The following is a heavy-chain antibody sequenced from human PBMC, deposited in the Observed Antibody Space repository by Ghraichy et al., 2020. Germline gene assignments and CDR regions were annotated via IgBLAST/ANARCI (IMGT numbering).Heavy chain of an antibody. CDR1: GYSFTSYW. D-gene: IGHD5-12*01. V-gene: IGHV5-51*01. J-gene: IGHJ6*02. Sequence: GESLNISCKGSGYSFTSYWIGWVRQMPGKGLEWMGIIYPGDSDTRYSPSFQGQVTISADKSISTAYLQWSSLKASDTAMYYCARHHHSGYDRYYYYYGMDVWGQGTTVTVSS. CDR3: ARHHHSGYDRYYYYYGMDV. CDR2: IYPGDSDT.